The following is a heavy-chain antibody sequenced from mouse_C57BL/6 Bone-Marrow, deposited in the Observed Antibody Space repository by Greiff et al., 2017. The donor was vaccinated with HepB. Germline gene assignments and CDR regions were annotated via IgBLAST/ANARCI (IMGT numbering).Heavy chain of an antibody. CDR2: INPNNGGT. J-gene: IGHJ3*01. CDR1: GYTFTDYN. CDR3: ARVKNYYGSSSGFAY. D-gene: IGHD1-1*01. V-gene: IGHV1-18*01. Sequence: VQLQQSGPELVKPGASVKIPCKASGYTFTDYNMDWVKQSHGKSLEWIGDINPNNGGTIYNQKFKGKATLTVDKSSSTAYMELRSLTSEDTAVYYCARVKNYYGSSSGFAYWGQGTLVTVSA.